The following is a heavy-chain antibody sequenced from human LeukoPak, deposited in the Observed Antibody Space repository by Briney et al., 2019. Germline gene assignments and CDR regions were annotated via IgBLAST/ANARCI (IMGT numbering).Heavy chain of an antibody. CDR1: GSPLSTYS. J-gene: IGHJ5*02. CDR2: ISARGGST. Sequence: GGSLRLSCAAPGSPLSTYSLAWVRQAPGKGLEWVSGISARGGSTYYADSVRGRFTISKDPSKNTLFLQMNSLRAEDTAVYYCAKEWWFEPWGQGTLVTVSS. CDR3: AKEWWFEP. V-gene: IGHV3-23*01.